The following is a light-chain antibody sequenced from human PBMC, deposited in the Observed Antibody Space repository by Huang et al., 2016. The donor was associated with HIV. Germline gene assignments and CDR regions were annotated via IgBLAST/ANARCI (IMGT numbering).Light chain of an antibody. J-gene: IGKJ2*01. Sequence: EIVLTQSPATLSLSPGERATLPFRASPSVSSSLAWYQQNPGQAPRLLIYDASNRATGIPARFSGSGSVTDFTLTISSLEPEDFAVYYCQQRSNWPPYTFGQGTKLEIK. CDR3: QQRSNWPPYT. CDR2: DAS. V-gene: IGKV3-11*01. CDR1: PSVSSS.